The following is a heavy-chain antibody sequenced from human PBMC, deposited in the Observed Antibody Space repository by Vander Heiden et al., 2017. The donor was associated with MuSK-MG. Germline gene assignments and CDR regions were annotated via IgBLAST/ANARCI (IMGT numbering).Heavy chain of an antibody. CDR1: GLTFRSYS. Sequence: EVQLVESGGGLFKLGGFLRLPCAASGLTFRSYSMNWVRQAPGKGLEWVSSISSSSSYIYYADSVKGRFTISRDNAKNSLYLQMNSLRAEDTAVYYCASPRAPDFDYWGQGTLVTVSS. CDR2: ISSSSSYI. CDR3: ASPRAPDFDY. J-gene: IGHJ4*02. V-gene: IGHV3-21*01.